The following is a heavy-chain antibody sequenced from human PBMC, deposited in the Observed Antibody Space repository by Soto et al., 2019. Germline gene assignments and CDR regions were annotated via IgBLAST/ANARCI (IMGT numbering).Heavy chain of an antibody. D-gene: IGHD2-2*01. CDR1: GGTFSSYA. V-gene: IGHV1-69*13. CDR3: ASGGYCRSTSCYFSWFVP. CDR2: IIPIFGTA. J-gene: IGHJ5*02. Sequence: GASVKVSCKASGGTFSSYAISWVRQAPGQGLEWMGGIIPIFGTANYAQKFQGRVTITADESTSTAYMELSSLRSEDTAVYYCASGGYCRSTSCYFSWFVPWGQGTLVTVST.